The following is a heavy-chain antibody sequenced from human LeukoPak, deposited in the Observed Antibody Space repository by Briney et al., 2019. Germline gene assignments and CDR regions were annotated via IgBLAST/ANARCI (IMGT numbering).Heavy chain of an antibody. J-gene: IGHJ4*02. Sequence: GGSLRLSCAASGFTFSSYEMNWVRQAPGKGLEWVSYISSSGSTIYYADSVKGRFTISRGNAKNSLYLQMNSLRAEDTAVYYCALDQWRFDYWGQGTLVTVSS. CDR3: ALDQWRFDY. V-gene: IGHV3-48*03. CDR2: ISSSGSTI. D-gene: IGHD1/OR15-1a*01. CDR1: GFTFSSYE.